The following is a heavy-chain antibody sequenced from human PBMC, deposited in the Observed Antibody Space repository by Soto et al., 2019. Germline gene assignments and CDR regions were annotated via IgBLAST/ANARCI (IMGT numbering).Heavy chain of an antibody. Sequence: SETLSLTCTVSGGSISSYYWSWIRQPPGKGLEWIGYIYYSGSTNYNPSLKSRVTISVDTSKNQFSLKLSSVTAADTAVYYCARDESLVYGMDVWGQGTTVTVSS. CDR2: IYYSGST. V-gene: IGHV4-59*01. J-gene: IGHJ6*02. CDR1: GGSISSYY. CDR3: ARDESLVYGMDV.